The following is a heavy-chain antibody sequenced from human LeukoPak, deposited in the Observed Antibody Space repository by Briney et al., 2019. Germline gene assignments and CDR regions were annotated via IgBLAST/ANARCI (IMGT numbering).Heavy chain of an antibody. D-gene: IGHD1-26*01. CDR2: IWYDGSNT. Sequence: PGGSLRLSCAASGFTFSSYGMHWVRQAPGKGLEWVAVIWYDGSNTYYADSVKGRFTISRDNSKNTLYLQMNSLRAEDTAVYYCAAAVGAHFDYWGQGTLVTVSS. V-gene: IGHV3-33*01. CDR3: AAAVGAHFDY. CDR1: GFTFSSYG. J-gene: IGHJ4*02.